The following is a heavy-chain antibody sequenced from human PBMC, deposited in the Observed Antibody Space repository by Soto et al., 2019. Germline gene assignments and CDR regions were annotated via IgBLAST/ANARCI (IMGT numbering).Heavy chain of an antibody. V-gene: IGHV3-48*02. CDR3: TSNKGLTARTWGDSYYYYYGMDV. CDR2: ISSSSSTI. CDR1: GFTFSSYS. Sequence: GGSLRLSCAASGFTFSSYSMNWVRQAPGKGLEWVSYISSSSSTIYYADSVKGRFTISRDNAKNSLYLQMNSLKDEDTAVDYWTSNKGLTARTWGDSYYYYYGMDVWGQGTTVTVSS. J-gene: IGHJ6*02. D-gene: IGHD5-18*01.